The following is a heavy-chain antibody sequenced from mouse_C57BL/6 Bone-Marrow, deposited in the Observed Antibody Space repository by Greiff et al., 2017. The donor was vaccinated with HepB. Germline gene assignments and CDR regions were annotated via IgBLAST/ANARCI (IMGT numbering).Heavy chain of an antibody. CDR2: IDPETGGT. D-gene: IGHD2-2*01. CDR1: GYTFTDYE. V-gene: IGHV1-15*01. Sequence: QVHVKQSGAELVRPGASVTLSCKASGYTFTDYEMHWVKQTPVHGLEWIGAIDPETGGTAYNQKFKGKAILTADKSSSTAYMELRSLTSEDSAVYYCTRVGGYPFAYWGQGTLVTVSA. CDR3: TRVGGYPFAY. J-gene: IGHJ3*01.